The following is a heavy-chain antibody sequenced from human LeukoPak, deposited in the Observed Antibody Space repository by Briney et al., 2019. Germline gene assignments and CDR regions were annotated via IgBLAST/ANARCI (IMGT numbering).Heavy chain of an antibody. V-gene: IGHV3-30*02. J-gene: IGHJ6*03. CDR3: AKSGVLWFGELLLPDYYYYYMDV. D-gene: IGHD3-10*01. CDR2: IRYDGSNK. Sequence: PGGSLRLSCAASGFIFSSYGMHWVRQAPGKGLEWVAFIRYDGSNKYYAGSVKGRFTISRDNSKNTLYLQMNSLRAEDTAVYYCAKSGVLWFGELLLPDYYYYYMDVWGKGTTVTISS. CDR1: GFIFSSYG.